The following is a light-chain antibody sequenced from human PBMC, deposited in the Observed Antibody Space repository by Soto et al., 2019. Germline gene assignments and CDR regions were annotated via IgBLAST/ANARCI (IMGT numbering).Light chain of an antibody. J-gene: IGLJ2*01. CDR3: QSYDSSLSGYVV. CDR2: GNS. V-gene: IGLV1-40*01. Sequence: QSVLTQPPSVSGAPGQRVTISCTGSSSNIGAGYDVHWYQQLPGTAPKLLIYGNSNRPSGVPDRFSGSKSGTSASLAITGLQAEDEADYYCQSYDSSLSGYVVFGGGTKXTV. CDR1: SSNIGAGYD.